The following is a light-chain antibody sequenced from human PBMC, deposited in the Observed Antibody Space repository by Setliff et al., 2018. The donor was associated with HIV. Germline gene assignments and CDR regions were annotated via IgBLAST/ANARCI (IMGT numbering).Light chain of an antibody. CDR2: YGR. J-gene: IGLJ1*01. Sequence: LTQAPSVSVAPGETASISCGGSNVGSYNVHWYQQKPGLAPVLVIYYGRDRPSGVPDRFSASTSGNTATLTISGAEAGDEADYYCQVWNTDSHHPVFGTGTKVTVL. CDR3: QVWNTDSHHPV. CDR1: NVGSYN. V-gene: IGLV3-21*04.